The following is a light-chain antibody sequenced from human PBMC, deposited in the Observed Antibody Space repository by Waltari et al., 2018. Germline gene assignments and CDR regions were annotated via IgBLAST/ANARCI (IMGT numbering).Light chain of an antibody. J-gene: IGLJ3*02. CDR2: VNSDGSH. V-gene: IGLV4-69*01. CDR3: QTGGHGTWV. CDR1: SGHSSTT. Sequence: QLVLTQSPSASASLGASAKLTCTLASGHSSTTIARHQQKPEKGPRFLMKVNSDGSHTKGDEIPDRFSGSSSGPERYLTISSVQSEDEADYYCQTGGHGTWVFGGGTKLTVL.